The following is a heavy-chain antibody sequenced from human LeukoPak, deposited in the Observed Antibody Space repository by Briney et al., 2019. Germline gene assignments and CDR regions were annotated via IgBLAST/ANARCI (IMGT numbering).Heavy chain of an antibody. CDR3: ARHQSTSSAPDY. CDR1: GGSISSYY. Sequence: SETLSLTCTVSGGSISSYYWSWIRQPPGKGLEWIGYIYYSGSTNYNPSLKSRVTISVDTSKNQSSLKLSSVTAADTAVYYCARHQSTSSAPDYWGQGTLVTVSS. CDR2: IYYSGST. V-gene: IGHV4-59*08. J-gene: IGHJ4*02.